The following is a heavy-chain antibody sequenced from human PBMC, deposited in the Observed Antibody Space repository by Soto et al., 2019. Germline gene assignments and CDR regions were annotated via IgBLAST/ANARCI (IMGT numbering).Heavy chain of an antibody. Sequence: PGGSLRLSCAASGFTFSDYYMSWIRQAPGKGLEWVSYISSSSSYTNYADSVKGRFTISRDNAKNSLYLQMNSLRAGDTAVYYCIAVAGTPPLDYWGQGTLVTVSS. CDR2: ISSSSSYT. CDR1: GFTFSDYY. CDR3: IAVAGTPPLDY. J-gene: IGHJ4*02. D-gene: IGHD6-19*01. V-gene: IGHV3-11*06.